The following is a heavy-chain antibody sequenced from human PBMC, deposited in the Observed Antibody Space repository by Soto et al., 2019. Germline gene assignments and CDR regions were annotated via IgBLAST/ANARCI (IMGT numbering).Heavy chain of an antibody. V-gene: IGHV1-69*04. CDR1: GGTFSSYG. CDR3: AIEGSSGSYWMADP. D-gene: IGHD1-26*01. Sequence: QVQLVQSGAEVKKPGSSVKVSCKASGGTFSSYGVTWVRQAPGHGLEWMGRIIPILGIPNYAQKFQGRVTITAGKSPSTAYMDRTSLKSEDPAVYYCAIEGSSGSYWMADPWGQGTQVTVSS. CDR2: IIPILGIP. J-gene: IGHJ5*02.